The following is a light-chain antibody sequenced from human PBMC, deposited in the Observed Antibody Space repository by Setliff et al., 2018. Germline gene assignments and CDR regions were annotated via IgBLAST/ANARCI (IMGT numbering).Light chain of an antibody. V-gene: IGLV2-8*01. Sequence: VLTQPRSVSGSPGQSVTISCTGTSSDVGGYNYVSWYQQHPGKAPKLMIYEVSKRPSGVPDRFSGSKSGNTASLTVSGLQAEDETDYYCSSYAGSNNPYVFGTGTKVTVL. CDR3: SSYAGSNNPYV. CDR1: SSDVGGYNY. CDR2: EVS. J-gene: IGLJ1*01.